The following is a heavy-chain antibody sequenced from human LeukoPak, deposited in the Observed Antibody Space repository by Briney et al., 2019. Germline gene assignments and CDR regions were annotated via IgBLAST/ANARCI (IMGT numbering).Heavy chain of an antibody. D-gene: IGHD3-10*01. Sequence: NPSETLSLTCAVSGGSFSGYYWSWIRQPPGKGLEWIGEINHSGSTNYNPSLKSRVTISVDTSTNQFSLKLSSVTAADTAVYYCARVIRYYYGSGSYAFDIWGQGTMVTVSS. CDR1: GGSFSGYY. J-gene: IGHJ3*02. CDR3: ARVIRYYYGSGSYAFDI. CDR2: INHSGST. V-gene: IGHV4-34*01.